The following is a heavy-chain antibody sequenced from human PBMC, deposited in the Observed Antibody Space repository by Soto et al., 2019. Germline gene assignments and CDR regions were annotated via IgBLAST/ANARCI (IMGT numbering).Heavy chain of an antibody. CDR2: IWYDGSNK. J-gene: IGHJ5*02. V-gene: IGHV3-33*01. CDR3: ARSEGWFDP. Sequence: QVQLVESGGGVVQPGRSLRLSCAASGFTFSSYGMHWVRQAPGKGLEWVAVIWYDGSNKYYADSVKGRFTISRDNSKNTLYLQMNSLRAEDTAVYYCARSEGWFDPWGQGTLVTVSS. CDR1: GFTFSSYG.